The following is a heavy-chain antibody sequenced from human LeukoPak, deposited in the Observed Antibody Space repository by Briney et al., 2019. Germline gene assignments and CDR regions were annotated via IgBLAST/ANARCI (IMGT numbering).Heavy chain of an antibody. CDR2: IGGSGGST. V-gene: IGHV3-23*01. CDR3: AKRPDYYGSGSYFDY. CDR1: GFTFDDYA. J-gene: IGHJ4*02. Sequence: GRSLRLSCAASGFTFDDYAMHWVRQAPGKGLEWVSAIGGSGGSTFYADSVKGRFTVSRDNSKNTLYLQMNSLRAEDTAVYYCAKRPDYYGSGSYFDYWGQGTLVTVSS. D-gene: IGHD3-10*01.